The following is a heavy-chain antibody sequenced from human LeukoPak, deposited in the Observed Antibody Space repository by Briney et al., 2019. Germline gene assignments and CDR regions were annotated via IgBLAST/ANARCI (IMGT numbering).Heavy chain of an antibody. CDR2: INYSRST. CDR3: ASTSVAARLSYFDY. D-gene: IGHD6-6*01. CDR1: GGFISSYY. Sequence: PSETLSLTCTASGGFISSYYWSWIRQPPGKGLEWMGYINYSRSTNYNPSLKSRVTISVATAKNQFSLKLSSVTAADTAVYYCASTSVAARLSYFDYWGQGTLVTVSS. J-gene: IGHJ4*02. V-gene: IGHV4-59*01.